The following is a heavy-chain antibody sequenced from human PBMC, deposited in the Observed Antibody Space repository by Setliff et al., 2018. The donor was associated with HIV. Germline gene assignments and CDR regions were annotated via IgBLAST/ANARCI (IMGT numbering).Heavy chain of an antibody. Sequence: ASVKVSCKISGYIFSHYGVTWVRQAPGQGLEYMGYISGYTGITHYAQSFQGRVTMTTDTSISTAYMELSRLRSDDTAVYYCATLDYWGQGTLVTVSS. CDR1: GYIFSHYG. J-gene: IGHJ4*02. CDR3: ATLDY. CDR2: ISGYTGIT. V-gene: IGHV1-18*01.